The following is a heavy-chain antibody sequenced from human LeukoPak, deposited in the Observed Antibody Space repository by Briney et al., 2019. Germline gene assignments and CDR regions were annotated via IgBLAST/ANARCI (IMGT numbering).Heavy chain of an antibody. CDR2: IGSSGGSR. J-gene: IGHJ3*02. CDR1: GFTFSSYE. Sequence: QPGGSLRLSCAASGFTFSSYEMAWVRRAPGKGLEWVSYIGSSGGSRYYADSVKGRFTSSRDNAKNSLYLQMNSLRVEDTAVYYCAREDGDAFDIWGQGTMVSVSS. D-gene: IGHD5-24*01. V-gene: IGHV3-48*03. CDR3: AREDGDAFDI.